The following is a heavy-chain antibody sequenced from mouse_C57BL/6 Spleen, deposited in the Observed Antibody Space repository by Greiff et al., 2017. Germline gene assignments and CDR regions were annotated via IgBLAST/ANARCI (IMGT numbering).Heavy chain of an antibody. CDR1: GYTFTSYW. D-gene: IGHD1-1*01. J-gene: IGHJ1*03. CDR2: IDPSDSYT. V-gene: IGHV1-50*01. Sequence: QVQLQQPGAELVKPGASVKLSCKASGYTFTSYWMQWVKQRPGQGLEWIGEIDPSDSYTNYNQKFKGKATLTVDTSSSTAYMQLSSLTSEASAVYYCARRYYYGSSYGWYFDVWGTGTTVTVSS. CDR3: ARRYYYGSSYGWYFDV.